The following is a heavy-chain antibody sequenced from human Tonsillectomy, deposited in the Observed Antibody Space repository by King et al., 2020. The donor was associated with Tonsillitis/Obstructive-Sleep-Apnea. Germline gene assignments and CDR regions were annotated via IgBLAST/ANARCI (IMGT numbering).Heavy chain of an antibody. CDR3: AKDQLHSSPPYFYYYMGV. D-gene: IGHD2-2*01. CDR2: ISGSGGST. V-gene: IGHV3-23*04. J-gene: IGHJ6*03. CDR1: GFTFSSYA. Sequence: VQLVESGGGLVQPGGSLRLSCAASGFTFSSYAMTWVRQAPGKGLEWVSAISGSGGSTYYADSVKGRVTISRDNSKNTLYQQMNSLRAEDTAIYYCAKDQLHSSPPYFYYYMGVWGKGTTVTVSS.